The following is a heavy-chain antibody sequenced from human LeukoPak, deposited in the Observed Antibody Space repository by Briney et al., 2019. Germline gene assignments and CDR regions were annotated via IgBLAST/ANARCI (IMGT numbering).Heavy chain of an antibody. V-gene: IGHV3-9*01. CDR3: AKGGYSYGYFNYFDY. Sequence: GGSLRLSCAASGFTFDDYAMHWVRQAPGKGLERVSGISWNSGSIGYADSVKGRFTISRDNAKNSLYLQMNSLRAEDTALYYCAKGGYSYGYFNYFDYWGQGTLVTVSS. CDR1: GFTFDDYA. J-gene: IGHJ4*02. D-gene: IGHD5-18*01. CDR2: ISWNSGSI.